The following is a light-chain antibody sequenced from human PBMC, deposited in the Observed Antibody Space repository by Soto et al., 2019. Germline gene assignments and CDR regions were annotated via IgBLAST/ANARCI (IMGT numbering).Light chain of an antibody. V-gene: IGKV3-15*01. Sequence: EIVMTQSPATLSVSPGERATLSCRASQSVSSNLAWYQQNPGQAPRLLIYGASTRATGIPARFSGSGSGTEFPRTISSLQSEDFAVYYCQQYNNWPPLTFGGGTKVQIK. CDR2: GAS. J-gene: IGKJ4*01. CDR1: QSVSSN. CDR3: QQYNNWPPLT.